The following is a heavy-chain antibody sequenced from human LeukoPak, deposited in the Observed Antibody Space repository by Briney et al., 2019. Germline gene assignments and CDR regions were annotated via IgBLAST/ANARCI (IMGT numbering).Heavy chain of an antibody. CDR3: ARGRGVPAAFDD. CDR2: INHSGST. CDR1: GGSFSGYY. V-gene: IGHV4-34*01. D-gene: IGHD2-2*01. J-gene: IGHJ4*02. Sequence: SETLSLTCAVYGGSFSGYYWCWIRQPPGKGLEWIGEINHSGSTNYNPSLKSRVTISVDTSKNQFSLNLSSVTAANTAVYYCARGRGVPAAFDDWGKGTLVTVSS.